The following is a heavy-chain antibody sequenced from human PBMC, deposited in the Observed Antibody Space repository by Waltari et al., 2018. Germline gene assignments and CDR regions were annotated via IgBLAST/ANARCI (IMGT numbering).Heavy chain of an antibody. D-gene: IGHD3-3*01. J-gene: IGHJ6*02. CDR2: MNPNSGNT. CDR3: ARGVTIFGVVTHYYYGMDV. Sequence: QVQLVQSGAEVKKPGASVKVSCKASGYTFTSYDINWVRQATGQGLEWMGWMNPNSGNTGYAQKFQGRVTITADKSTSTAYMELSSLRSEDTAVYYCARGVTIFGVVTHYYYGMDVWGQGTTVTVSS. V-gene: IGHV1-8*01. CDR1: GYTFTSYD.